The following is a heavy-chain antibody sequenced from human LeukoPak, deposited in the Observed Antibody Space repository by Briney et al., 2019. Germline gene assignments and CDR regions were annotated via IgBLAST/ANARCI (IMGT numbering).Heavy chain of an antibody. CDR1: DDSFSSHY. CDR3: ARASGSYYEASFDY. J-gene: IGHJ4*02. V-gene: IGHV4-59*11. Sequence: SETLSLTCAVSDDSFSSHYWTWIRQPPGKGLEWIGYIYYSGSTNYNPSLKSRVTISVDTSKNQFSLKLSSVTAADTAVYYCARASGSYYEASFDYWGQGTLVTVSS. D-gene: IGHD1-26*01. CDR2: IYYSGST.